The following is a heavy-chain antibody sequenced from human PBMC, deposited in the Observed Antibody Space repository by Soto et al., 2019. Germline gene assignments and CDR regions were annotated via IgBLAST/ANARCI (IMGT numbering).Heavy chain of an antibody. D-gene: IGHD6-19*01. Sequence: QVQLQESGPGLVKPSGTLSLTCAVSGDSVSSPYYWCWVRQSPGKGLEWIGEVFHTGTTSYNPSLRGXVTISMDKSINQFSLDLSSVTAADTAVYYCARSAGWYAIHAWGPGTLVIVSS. CDR3: ARSAGWYAIHA. CDR2: VFHTGTT. J-gene: IGHJ5*02. V-gene: IGHV4-4*02. CDR1: GDSVSSPYY.